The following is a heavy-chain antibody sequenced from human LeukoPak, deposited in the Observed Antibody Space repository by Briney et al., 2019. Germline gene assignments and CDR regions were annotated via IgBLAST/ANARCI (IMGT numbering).Heavy chain of an antibody. Sequence: ASVKVSCKASGHTFTCYYMHWVRQAPGQGLECMVWINPNSGGTTYAQKFQGRVTMTRDTSISTAYMELSRLGSDDTAVYYCARYGDGYNLDYWGQGTLVTVSS. CDR2: INPNSGGT. D-gene: IGHD5-24*01. J-gene: IGHJ4*02. CDR3: ARYGDGYNLDY. CDR1: GHTFTCYY. V-gene: IGHV1-2*02.